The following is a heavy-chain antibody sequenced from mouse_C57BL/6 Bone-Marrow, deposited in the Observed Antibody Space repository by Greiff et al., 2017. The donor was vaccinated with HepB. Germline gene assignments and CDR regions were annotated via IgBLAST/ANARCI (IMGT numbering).Heavy chain of an antibody. V-gene: IGHV1-81*01. J-gene: IGHJ4*01. D-gene: IGHD1-1*01. CDR3: GHLGGSLYAMDY. CDR1: GYTFTSYG. Sequence: VKLMESGAELARPGALVKLSCKASGYTFTSYGISWVKQRTGQGLEWIGEIYPRSGNTYYNEKFKGKATLTADKSSSTAYMELRSLTSEDSAVYFCGHLGGSLYAMDYWGQGTSVTVSS. CDR2: IYPRSGNT.